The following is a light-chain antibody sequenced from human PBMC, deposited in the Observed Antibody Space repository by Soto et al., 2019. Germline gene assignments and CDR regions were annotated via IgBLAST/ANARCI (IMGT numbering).Light chain of an antibody. V-gene: IGKV3-15*01. Sequence: EIVMTQSPVSLSVSPGERVTLYCRVSQNVVNNLAWYHQKPGQAPRLLIYAASTRATGIQIRFSGSGFGTDFTLTIDSLQSDDFAVYYCQQYNNWLTFGGGTNVEIK. J-gene: IGKJ4*01. CDR2: AAS. CDR1: QNVVNN. CDR3: QQYNNWLT.